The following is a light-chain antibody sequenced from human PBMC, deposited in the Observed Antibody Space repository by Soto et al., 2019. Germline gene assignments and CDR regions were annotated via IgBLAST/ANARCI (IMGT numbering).Light chain of an antibody. V-gene: IGKV1-5*03. CDR3: QQYNSFPYT. J-gene: IGKJ2*01. CDR1: QSITGW. Sequence: DIQMTQSPSTLSASVRDRVTITCRASQSITGWLAWYQQKPGKAPKLLIYKASSLQSGVPSRFSGSGSGTEFTLTISSLQPDDFATYYCQQYNSFPYTFGQGTKLEIK. CDR2: KAS.